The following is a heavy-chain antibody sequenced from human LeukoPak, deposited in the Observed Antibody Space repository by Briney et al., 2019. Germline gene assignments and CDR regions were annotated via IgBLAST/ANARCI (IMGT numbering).Heavy chain of an antibody. J-gene: IGHJ4*02. CDR1: GGSISSGDYY. Sequence: SETLSLTCTVSGGSISSGDYYWSWIRQPPGKGLEWIGYIYYSGSTYYNPSLKSRVTISVDTSKNQFSLKLSSVTAADTAVYYCARDPGAAAQFDYWGQGTLVTVSS. V-gene: IGHV4-30-4*08. CDR3: ARDPGAAAQFDY. CDR2: IYYSGST. D-gene: IGHD6-13*01.